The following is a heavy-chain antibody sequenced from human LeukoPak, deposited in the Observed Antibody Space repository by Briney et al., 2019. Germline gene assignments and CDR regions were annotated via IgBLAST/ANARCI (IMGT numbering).Heavy chain of an antibody. Sequence: GRSLRLSCAASGFTFSSYGMHWVRQAPGKGLEWVAVIWYAGSNKYYADSVKGRFTISRDNSKNTLYLQMNSLRAEDTAVYYCAREAGGYYSAFDIWGQGTMVIVSS. CDR1: GFTFSSYG. V-gene: IGHV3-33*01. CDR3: AREAGGYYSAFDI. D-gene: IGHD3-22*01. CDR2: IWYAGSNK. J-gene: IGHJ3*02.